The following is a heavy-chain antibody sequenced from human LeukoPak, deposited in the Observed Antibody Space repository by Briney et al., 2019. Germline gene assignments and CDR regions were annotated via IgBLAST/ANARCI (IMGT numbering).Heavy chain of an antibody. CDR2: IWYDGSNK. CDR3: ARDPGLYYGSGSRYDY. D-gene: IGHD3-10*01. Sequence: PGGSLRLSCAASGFTFSSYGMHWVRQAPGKGLEWVAVIWYDGSNKYYAGSVKGRFTISRDNSKNTLYLQMNSLRAEDTAVYYCARDPGLYYGSGSRYDYWGQGTLVTVSS. J-gene: IGHJ4*02. V-gene: IGHV3-33*01. CDR1: GFTFSSYG.